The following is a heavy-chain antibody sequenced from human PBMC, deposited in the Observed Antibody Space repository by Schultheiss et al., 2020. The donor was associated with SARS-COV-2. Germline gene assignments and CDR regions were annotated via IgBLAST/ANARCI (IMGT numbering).Heavy chain of an antibody. CDR2: IYYSGST. V-gene: IGHV4-30-4*01. J-gene: IGHJ4*02. Sequence: SETLSLTCTVSGGSISSGDYYWSWIRQPPGKGLEWIGYIYYSGSTNYNPSLKSRVTISVDTSKNQFSLKLSSVTAADTAVYYCARWTDYGDYGPHYWGQGTLVTVSS. D-gene: IGHD4-17*01. CDR3: ARWTDYGDYGPHY. CDR1: GGSISSGDYY.